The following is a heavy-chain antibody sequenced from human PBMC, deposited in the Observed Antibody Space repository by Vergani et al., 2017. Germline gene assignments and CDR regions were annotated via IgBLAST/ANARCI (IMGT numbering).Heavy chain of an antibody. CDR1: GGTFSSYA. V-gene: IGHV1-69*12. CDR2: IIPIFGTA. D-gene: IGHD1-14*01. CDR3: ATLEWREPEGANAFDI. J-gene: IGHJ3*02. Sequence: QVQLVQSGAEVKKPGSSVKVSCKASGGTFSSYAISWVRQAPGQGLEWMGGIIPIFGTANYAQKFQGRVTITADESTSTAYMELSSLRSEDTAVYYCATLEWREPEGANAFDIWGQGTMVTVSS.